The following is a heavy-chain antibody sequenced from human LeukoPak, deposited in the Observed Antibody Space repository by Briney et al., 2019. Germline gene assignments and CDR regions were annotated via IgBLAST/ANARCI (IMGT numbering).Heavy chain of an antibody. CDR2: INPSGGST. V-gene: IGHV1-46*01. D-gene: IGHD4-11*01. Sequence: WASVKVSCKASGYTFTSHYMHWVRQAPGQGLEWMGIINPSGGSTSYAQKFQGRVTMTRDTSTSTVYMELSSLRSEDTAVYYCAREGGASSTVTTAYGMDVWGQGTTVTVSS. CDR3: AREGGASSTVTTAYGMDV. J-gene: IGHJ6*02. CDR1: GYTFTSHY.